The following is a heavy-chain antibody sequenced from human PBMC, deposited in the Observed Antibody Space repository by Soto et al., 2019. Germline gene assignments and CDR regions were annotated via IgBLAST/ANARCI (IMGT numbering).Heavy chain of an antibody. V-gene: IGHV3-30*18. CDR3: AKGLWFGELSWFDP. Sequence: PGGSLRLSCAASGLTFSSYGMHWVRQAPGKGLEWVAVISYDGSNKYYADSVKGRFTISRDNSKNTLYLQMNSLRAEDTAVYYCAKGLWFGELSWFDPWGQGTLVTVSS. J-gene: IGHJ5*02. D-gene: IGHD3-10*01. CDR1: GLTFSSYG. CDR2: ISYDGSNK.